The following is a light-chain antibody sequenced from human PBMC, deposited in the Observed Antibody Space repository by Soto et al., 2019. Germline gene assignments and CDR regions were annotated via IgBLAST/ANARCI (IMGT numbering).Light chain of an antibody. CDR1: QSVSSN. Sequence: ETVMTQSPATLSVSPGERATLSCRASQSVSSNLAWYQQKPGQPPRLLIYDISTRATGIQTRFSGSGSGTEFTLTIRRLEPEDFAVYYCKQYGSSGTCGQGTKVDIK. V-gene: IGKV3D-15*01. CDR3: KQYGSSGT. J-gene: IGKJ1*01. CDR2: DIS.